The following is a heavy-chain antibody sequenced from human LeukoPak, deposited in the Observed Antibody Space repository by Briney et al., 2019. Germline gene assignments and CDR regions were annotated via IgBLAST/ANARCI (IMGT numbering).Heavy chain of an antibody. D-gene: IGHD6-13*01. V-gene: IGHV1-2*02. CDR3: ARAPYSSSWYALDY. CDR2: INPNSGGT. Sequence: ASVKVSCKASGYTFTGYYMHWVRQAPGQGLEWMGWINPNSGGTNYAQKFQGRVTMTRDTSISTAYMELSRLRSDDTAVYYCARAPYSSSWYALDYWGQGTLVTVSS. CDR1: GYTFTGYY. J-gene: IGHJ4*02.